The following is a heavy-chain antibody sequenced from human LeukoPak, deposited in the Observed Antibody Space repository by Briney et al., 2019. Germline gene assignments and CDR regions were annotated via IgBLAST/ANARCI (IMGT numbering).Heavy chain of an antibody. D-gene: IGHD1/OR15-1a*01. CDR2: INPGTGDT. CDR3: ARANKGFAYFAY. V-gene: IGHV1-2*02. CDR1: GYTFGDYF. J-gene: IGHJ1*01. Sequence: ASVKFSCKASGYTFGDYFIHWIRQAPGQGLQWLGWINPGTGDTNYGHDRVTMTTDTSINTGYIELGSLTSGDTAVYFCARANKGFAYFAYWGQGTLVTVS.